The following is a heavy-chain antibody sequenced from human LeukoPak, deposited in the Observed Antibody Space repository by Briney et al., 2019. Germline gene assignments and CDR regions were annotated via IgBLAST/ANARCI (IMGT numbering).Heavy chain of an antibody. D-gene: IGHD5-24*01. V-gene: IGHV4-59*01. J-gene: IGHJ6*02. CDR2: IYYSGST. Sequence: SETLSLTCTVSGGSISSYYWSWIRQPPGKGLEWIGYIYYSGSTNYNPSLKSRVAISVDTSKNQFPLKLSSVTAADTAVYYCARDSATNYYYYGMDVWGQGTTVTVSS. CDR1: GGSISSYY. CDR3: ARDSATNYYYYGMDV.